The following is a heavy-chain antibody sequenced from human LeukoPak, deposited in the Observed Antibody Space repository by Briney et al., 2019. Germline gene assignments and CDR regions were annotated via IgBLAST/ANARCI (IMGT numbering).Heavy chain of an antibody. J-gene: IGHJ4*02. CDR1: GGSISSSSYY. CDR3: ARHGSPCWYSSKTPDY. V-gene: IGHV4-39*01. D-gene: IGHD6-13*01. CDR2: IYYSGST. Sequence: SETLSLTCTVAGGSISSSSYYWGWIRQPPGKGLEWIGSIYYSGSTYYNPSLRSRVTMSVDTSRNQFSLNLTSVTAADTAVYYCARHGSPCWYSSKTPDYWGQGTLVTVSS.